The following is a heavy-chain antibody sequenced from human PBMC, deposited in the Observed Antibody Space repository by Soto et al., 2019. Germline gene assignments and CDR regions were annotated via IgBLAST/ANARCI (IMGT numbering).Heavy chain of an antibody. CDR3: TTDTPGYGNGWYFYYGMDV. CDR1: RSSFSNVW. J-gene: IGHJ6*02. CDR2: SKSKSDGGTI. Sequence: GGSLRLSCAASRSSFSNVWMNWVRQAPGKGLEWVGRSKSKSDGGTIDYAAPVQGRFIISRDDSRNTLYLQMNSLKTEDTAVYYCTTDTPGYGNGWYFYYGMDVWGQGTTVTVSS. D-gene: IGHD2-15*01. V-gene: IGHV3-15*07.